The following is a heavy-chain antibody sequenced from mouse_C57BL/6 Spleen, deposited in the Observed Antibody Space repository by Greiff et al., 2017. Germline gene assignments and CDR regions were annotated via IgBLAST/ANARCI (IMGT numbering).Heavy chain of an antibody. CDR3: ERNLYYFDY. J-gene: IGHJ2*01. V-gene: IGHV1-58*01. Sequence: VQLKESGAELVSHGYSVKMSCKTAGYTFTSYGINWVRQRPGQGLEWIEYIYIGNGYTEYNEKFKGKATLTSDTSSSTAYMQLSSLTSEDSAIYFCERNLYYFDYWGQGTTLTVSS. CDR1: GYTFTSYG. CDR2: IYIGNGYT.